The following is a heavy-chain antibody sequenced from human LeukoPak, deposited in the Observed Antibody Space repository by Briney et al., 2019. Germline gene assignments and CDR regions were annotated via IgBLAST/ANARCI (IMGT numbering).Heavy chain of an antibody. V-gene: IGHV4-59*01. Sequence: SETLSLTCTVSGGSISDYYWSCIRQPPGKGLEWIGYIYYSGSTNYNPSLKSRVTISLDTSKNQFSLRLSSVTAADTAVYYCARSYDSRGYYYYGMDVWGQGATVTVSS. CDR2: IYYSGST. CDR3: ARSYDSRGYYYYGMDV. CDR1: GGSISDYY. D-gene: IGHD3-22*01. J-gene: IGHJ6*02.